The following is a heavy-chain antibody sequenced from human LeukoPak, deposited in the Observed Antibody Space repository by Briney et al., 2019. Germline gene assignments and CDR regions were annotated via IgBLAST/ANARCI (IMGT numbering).Heavy chain of an antibody. D-gene: IGHD1/OR15-1a*01. CDR1: SGSISSGGYY. V-gene: IGHV4-31*03. Sequence: PSQTLSLTCTVSSGSISSGGYYWGWIRRHPGKGLEWIGHIYYSGTVYYNPSLRSRLAISVDTSENQISLKLISVTATDTAVYYCARAPVPRSRGEQEAFDPWGRGTQVTVSS. J-gene: IGHJ2*01. CDR3: ARAPVPRSRGEQEAFDP. CDR2: IYYSGTV.